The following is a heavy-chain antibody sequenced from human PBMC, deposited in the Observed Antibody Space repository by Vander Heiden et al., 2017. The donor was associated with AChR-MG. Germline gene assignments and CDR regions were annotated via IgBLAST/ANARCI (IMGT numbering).Heavy chain of an antibody. D-gene: IGHD3-10*01. CDR2: IDGDGEK. J-gene: IGHJ4*02. V-gene: IGHV2-70*17. CDR1: GFSLTTARMC. Sequence: QVTLRESGPALVKPTQTLHLTCTFSGFSLTTARMCVSWIRQPPGKALEWLARIDGDGEKFNSTSLKTRLTISKETSRNQVVLTMTNMERVDTATYFCARRSPGVSGRILDYWGQGALVTVSS. CDR3: ARRSPGVSGRILDY.